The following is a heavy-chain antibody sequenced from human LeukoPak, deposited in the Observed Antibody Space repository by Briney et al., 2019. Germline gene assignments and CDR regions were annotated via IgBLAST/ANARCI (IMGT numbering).Heavy chain of an antibody. D-gene: IGHD2-21*02. CDR1: GGTFSSYA. CDR2: IIPIFGTA. Sequence: ASVKVSCKASGGTFSSYAISWVRQAPGQGLEWMGGIIPIFGTANYAQKFQGRVTITADESTSTAYMELSSLRSEDTAVYYCARGEAYCGGDCYALGYWGQGTLVTVSS. J-gene: IGHJ4*02. V-gene: IGHV1-69*13. CDR3: ARGEAYCGGDCYALGY.